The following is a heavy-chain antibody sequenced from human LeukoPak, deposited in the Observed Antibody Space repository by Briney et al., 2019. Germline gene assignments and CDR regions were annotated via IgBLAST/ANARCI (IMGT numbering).Heavy chain of an antibody. J-gene: IGHJ5*02. D-gene: IGHD2-2*01. CDR3: ARRGNCSSTSCLNWFDP. V-gene: IGHV3-30-3*01. CDR2: ISYDGSNK. Sequence: GSLRLSCAASGFTFSSYAMHWVRQAPGKGLEWVAVISYDGSNKYYADSVKGRFTISRDNSRNTLYLQMNSLRAEDTAVYYCARRGNCSSTSCLNWFDPWGQGTLVTVSS. CDR1: GFTFSSYA.